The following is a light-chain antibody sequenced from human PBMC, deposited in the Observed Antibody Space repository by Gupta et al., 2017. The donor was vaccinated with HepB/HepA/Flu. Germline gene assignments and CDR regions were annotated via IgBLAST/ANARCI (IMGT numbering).Light chain of an antibody. Sequence: SYVLTQPPSVSVAPGKTARITCGGNNIGSKSVHWYQQKPGQAPVLVIYYDSDRPSGIPERFSGSNSGNTATLTISRVDAGDEADYYCQVWDSSSDHPGGVFGGGTKLIV. V-gene: IGLV3-21*04. CDR1: NIGSKS. CDR3: QVWDSSSDHPGGV. CDR2: YDS. J-gene: IGLJ2*01.